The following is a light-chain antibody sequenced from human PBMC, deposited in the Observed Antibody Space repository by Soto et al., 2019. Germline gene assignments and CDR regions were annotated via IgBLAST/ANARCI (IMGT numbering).Light chain of an antibody. CDR2: GNS. J-gene: IGLJ3*02. V-gene: IGLV1-40*01. CDR3: QSYDSGQSGHVL. CDR1: NSNIGAGYD. Sequence: QSVLTQPPSVSGAPGQRVTISCTGNNSNIGAGYDVLWYQQLPGTAPRLLIYGNSNRLSGVPDRFAGSKSGTSASVVITGLQADDEADYYCQSYDSGQSGHVLFGGGTKLTVL.